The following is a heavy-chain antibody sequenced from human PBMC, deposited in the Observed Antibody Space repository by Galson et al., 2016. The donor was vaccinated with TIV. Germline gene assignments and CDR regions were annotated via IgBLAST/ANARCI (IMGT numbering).Heavy chain of an antibody. V-gene: IGHV1-8*02. CDR1: GYTFTSYD. J-gene: IGHJ4*02. D-gene: IGHD4-17*01. CDR2: MHPNSGNT. Sequence: SVKVSCKASGYTFTSYDINWVRQATGQGLEWMGWMHPNSGNTGYAQKFRGRVTMTRNTAVGTAYMELSSLRSEDTAVYYCARSGDYGDYWGQGTLVTVSS. CDR3: ARSGDYGDY.